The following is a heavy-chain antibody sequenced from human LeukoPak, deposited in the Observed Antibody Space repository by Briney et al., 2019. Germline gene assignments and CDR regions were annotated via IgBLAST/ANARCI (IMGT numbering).Heavy chain of an antibody. D-gene: IGHD1-20*01. V-gene: IGHV4-59*01. CDR3: ARDHGITGTDPFDY. Sequence: GSLRLSCAASGFTFSSYSMNWIRQPPGKGLEWIGYIYYSGSTNYNPSLKSRVTISVDTSKNQFSLKLSSVTAADTAVYYCARDHGITGTDPFDYWGQGTLVTVSS. CDR1: GFTFSSYS. J-gene: IGHJ4*02. CDR2: IYYSGST.